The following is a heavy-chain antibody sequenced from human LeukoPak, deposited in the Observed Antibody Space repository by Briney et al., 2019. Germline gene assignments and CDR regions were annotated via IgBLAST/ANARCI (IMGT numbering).Heavy chain of an antibody. CDR1: GFTFSSYS. CDR3: ARVLTGTTADY. V-gene: IGHV4-59*01. D-gene: IGHD1-7*01. Sequence: GSLRLSCAASGFTFSSYSMNWVRQPPGKGLEWIGYIYYSGSTNYNPSLKSRVTISVDTSKNQFSLKLSSVTAADTAVYYCARVLTGTTADYWGQGTLVTVSS. CDR2: IYYSGST. J-gene: IGHJ4*02.